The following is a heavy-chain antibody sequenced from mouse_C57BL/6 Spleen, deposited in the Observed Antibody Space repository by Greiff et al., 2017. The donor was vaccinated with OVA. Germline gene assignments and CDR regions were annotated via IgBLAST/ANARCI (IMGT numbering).Heavy chain of an antibody. Sequence: QVQLQQPGAELVRPGSSVKLSCKASGYTFTSYWMHWVKQRPIQGLEWIGNIDPSDSETHYNQKFKDKATLTVDKSSSTAYMQLSSLTSDDSSVYYCARWSHDGYYAMDYWGQGTSVTVSS. CDR3: ARWSHDGYYAMDY. V-gene: IGHV1-52*01. CDR1: GYTFTSYW. CDR2: IDPSDSET. J-gene: IGHJ4*01. D-gene: IGHD2-3*01.